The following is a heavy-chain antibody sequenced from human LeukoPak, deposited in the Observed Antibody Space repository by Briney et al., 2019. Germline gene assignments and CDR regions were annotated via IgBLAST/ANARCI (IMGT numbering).Heavy chain of an antibody. D-gene: IGHD4-17*01. V-gene: IGHV3-30*04. CDR1: GFTFSSYA. CDR3: ARASNDYGDYDY. CDR2: ISYDGSNK. J-gene: IGHJ4*02. Sequence: GGSLRLSCAASGFTFSSYAMHWVRQAPGKGLEWVAVISYDGSNKYYADSVKGRFTISRGNSKNTLYLQMNSLRAGDTAVYYCARASNDYGDYDYWGQGTLVTVSS.